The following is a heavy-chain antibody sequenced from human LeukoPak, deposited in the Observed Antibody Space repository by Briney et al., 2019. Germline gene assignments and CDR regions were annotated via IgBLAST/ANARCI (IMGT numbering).Heavy chain of an antibody. CDR1: GFTFSSYG. CDR2: ISYDGSNK. Sequence: GGSLRLSCAASGFTFSSYGMHWVRQAPGKGLEWVAVISYDGSNKYYADSVKGRFTISRDNSKNTLYLQMNGLRAEDTAVYYCAKVSGSYSGFFDYWGQGTLVTVSS. J-gene: IGHJ4*02. CDR3: AKVSGSYSGFFDY. V-gene: IGHV3-30*18. D-gene: IGHD1-26*01.